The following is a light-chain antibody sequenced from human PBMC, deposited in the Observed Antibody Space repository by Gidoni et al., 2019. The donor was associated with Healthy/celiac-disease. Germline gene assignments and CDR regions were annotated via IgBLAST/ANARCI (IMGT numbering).Light chain of an antibody. Sequence: DIQMTQSPSTLSASVGDRVTITRRASHSISSWLAWYQQKPGKAPKLLIYTASSLESGVPSRFSGSGSGTEFTLTISSLQPDDFETYYCQQYNSSTWTFGQGTKVEIK. V-gene: IGKV1-5*03. J-gene: IGKJ1*01. CDR2: TAS. CDR3: QQYNSSTWT. CDR1: HSISSW.